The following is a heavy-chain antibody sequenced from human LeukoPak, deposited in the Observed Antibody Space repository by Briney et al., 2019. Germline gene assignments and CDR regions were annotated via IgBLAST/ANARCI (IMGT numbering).Heavy chain of an antibody. CDR1: GGSISSYY. Sequence: SETLSLTCTVSGGSISSYYWSWIRQPPGKGLEYIGYIYYSGSTNYNPSLKSRVTISVDTSKNQFSLKLSSVTAADTAVYYCAREGIAAAGTGFDYWGQGTLVTVSS. CDR3: AREGIAAAGTGFDY. J-gene: IGHJ4*02. V-gene: IGHV4-59*01. D-gene: IGHD6-13*01. CDR2: IYYSGST.